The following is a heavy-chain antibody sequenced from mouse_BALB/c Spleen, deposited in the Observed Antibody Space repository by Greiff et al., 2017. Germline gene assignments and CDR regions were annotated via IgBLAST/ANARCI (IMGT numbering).Heavy chain of an antibody. CDR2: INPNNGGT. J-gene: IGHJ4*01. D-gene: IGHD2-2*01. V-gene: IGHV1-18*01. CDR1: GYTFTEYT. Sequence: VQLQQSGPELLKPGASVKISCKPSGYTFTEYTMHWVKQSHGKSLGWIGGINPNNGGTSYNQKFKGKATLTVDKSSSTAYMELRSLTSEDSAVYYCARFPYGYDAGYYAMDYWGQGTSVTVSS. CDR3: ARFPYGYDAGYYAMDY.